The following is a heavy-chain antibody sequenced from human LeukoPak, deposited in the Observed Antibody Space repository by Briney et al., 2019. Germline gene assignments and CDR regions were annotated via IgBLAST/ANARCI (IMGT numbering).Heavy chain of an antibody. CDR1: GGSISSSSYY. Sequence: SETLSLTCTVSGGSISSSSYYWGWIRQPPGKGLEWIGSIYYSGSTYYNPSLKSRVTISVDTSKNQFSLKLSSVTAADTAVYYCARDSHYDSSGYRFDPWGQGTLVTVSS. CDR2: IYYSGST. V-gene: IGHV4-39*07. D-gene: IGHD3-22*01. CDR3: ARDSHYDSSGYRFDP. J-gene: IGHJ5*02.